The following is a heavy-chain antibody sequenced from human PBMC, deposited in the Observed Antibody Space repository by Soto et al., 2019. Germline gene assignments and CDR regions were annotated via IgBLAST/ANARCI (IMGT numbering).Heavy chain of an antibody. Sequence: QITLKESGPALVKPSQTLTLTCALSGSSVTTSGVGVSWIPQPPGKALEWLALIYWDDTHHYSPSLKRRLAITRDTSRNQVVLTMTNMDPMDTGTYFCAHGADGYFDRWGQGTVVSVSS. V-gene: IGHV2-5*02. CDR1: GSSVTTSGVG. J-gene: IGHJ4*02. CDR3: AHGADGYFDR. CDR2: IYWDDTH.